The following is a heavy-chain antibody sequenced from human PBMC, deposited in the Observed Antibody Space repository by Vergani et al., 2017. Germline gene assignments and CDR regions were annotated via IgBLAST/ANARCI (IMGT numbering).Heavy chain of an antibody. CDR2: ISAYNGNT. J-gene: IGHJ2*01. V-gene: IGHV1-18*04. CDR1: GYTFTSYY. CDR3: ARYYGSGTSNWYFDL. D-gene: IGHD3-10*01. Sequence: QVQLVQSGAEVKKPGASVKVSCKASGYTFTSYYMHWVRQAPGQGLEWMGWISAYNGNTNYAQKLQGRVTMTTDTSASTAYMELRSLRSDDTAVYYCARYYGSGTSNWYFDLWGRGTLVTVSS.